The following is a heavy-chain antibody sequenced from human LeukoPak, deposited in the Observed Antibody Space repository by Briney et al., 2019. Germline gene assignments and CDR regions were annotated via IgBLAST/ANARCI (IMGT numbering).Heavy chain of an antibody. V-gene: IGHV1-58*02. CDR3: AVIVGYCSGDSCLATDYFDY. Sequence: ASLKLSCTASGFTFTSSGMRWVRQARGQRLEWVGCIVVGSSNTDYAQKFQERVTIARDMSTSTAYMELSRLRSEDTAVNYWAVIVGYCSGDSCLATDYFDYWGQGTLVTVSS. CDR1: GFTFTSSG. D-gene: IGHD2-15*01. CDR2: IVVGSSNT. J-gene: IGHJ4*02.